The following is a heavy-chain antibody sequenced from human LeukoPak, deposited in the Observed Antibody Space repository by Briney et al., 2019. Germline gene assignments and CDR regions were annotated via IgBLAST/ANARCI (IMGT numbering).Heavy chain of an antibody. Sequence: KPSETLPLTCTVSGGSISSYFWSWLRQPPGKRLEWIGYISYSGSTDYNPSLRSRVTLSVDTSENHLSLKLRSVTAADTAVYDCARESSTGGFNGYDVWYFDLWGRGTLVTVSS. CDR3: ARESSTGGFNGYDVWYFDL. CDR1: GGSISSYF. V-gene: IGHV4-59*08. J-gene: IGHJ2*01. CDR2: ISYSGST. D-gene: IGHD5-12*01.